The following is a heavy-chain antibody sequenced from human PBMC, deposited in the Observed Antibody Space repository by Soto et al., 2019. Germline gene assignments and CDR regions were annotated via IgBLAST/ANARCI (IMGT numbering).Heavy chain of an antibody. CDR1: GGSFSGYY. Sequence: PSETLSLTCAVYGGSFSGYYWSWIRQPPGKGLEWIGEINHSGSTNYNPSLKSRVTISVDTSKNQFSLKLSSVTAADTAVYYCGRGLYYCGGECYPGGYCGQGTLLTVSS. CDR3: GRGLYYCGGECYPGGY. J-gene: IGHJ4*02. CDR2: INHSGST. V-gene: IGHV4-34*01. D-gene: IGHD2-21*01.